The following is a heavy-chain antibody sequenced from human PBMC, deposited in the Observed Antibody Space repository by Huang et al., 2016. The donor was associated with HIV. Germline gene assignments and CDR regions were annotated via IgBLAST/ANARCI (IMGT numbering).Heavy chain of an antibody. Sequence: QVHLVQSGPEVKKPGASVKVSCKASGYNFTSRGLHWVRQAPGQRLEWMGYINPGKGNTKYSPKFQDRVTLTIDISANTAYMQLSRLTSEDTAVYYCASGQRMRESDIVATIPVSWGQGALVTVSS. CDR1: GYNFTSRG. CDR3: ASGQRMRESDIVATIPVS. D-gene: IGHD5-12*01. V-gene: IGHV1-3*01. CDR2: INPGKGNT. J-gene: IGHJ5*02.